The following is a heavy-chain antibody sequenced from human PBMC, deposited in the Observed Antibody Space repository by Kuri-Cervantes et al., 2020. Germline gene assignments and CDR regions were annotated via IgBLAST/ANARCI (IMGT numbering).Heavy chain of an antibody. Sequence: GGSLRLSCAASGFTFSSYDMHWVRQATGKGLEWVSAIGTAGDTYYPGSVKGRFTISRDNSKNTLYLQMNSLRAEDTAVYYCAKYRALYYYYGMDVWGQGTTVTVSS. CDR2: IGTAGDT. D-gene: IGHD5-12*01. CDR3: AKYRALYYYYGMDV. V-gene: IGHV3-13*01. J-gene: IGHJ6*02. CDR1: GFTFSSYD.